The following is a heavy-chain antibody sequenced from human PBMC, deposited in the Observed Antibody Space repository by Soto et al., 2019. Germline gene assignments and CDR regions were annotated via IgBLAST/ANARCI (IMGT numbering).Heavy chain of an antibody. J-gene: IGHJ3*02. CDR1: GFTFSSYA. CDR2: ISGSGGST. V-gene: IGHV3-23*01. D-gene: IGHD2-15*01. Sequence: GGSLRLSCAASGFTFSSYAMSWVRQAPGKGLEWVSAISGSGGSTYYADSVKGQFTISRDNSKNTLYLQMNSLRAEDTAVYYCAKVQGYCSGGSCPPHAFDIWGQGTMVTVSS. CDR3: AKVQGYCSGGSCPPHAFDI.